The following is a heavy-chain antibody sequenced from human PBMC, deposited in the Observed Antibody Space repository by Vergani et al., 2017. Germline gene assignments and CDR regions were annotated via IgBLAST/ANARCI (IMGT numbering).Heavy chain of an antibody. CDR1: GYTFTGYY. CDR2: INPNSGGT. J-gene: IGHJ4*02. V-gene: IGHV1-2*02. CDR3: ARTEGTSWGDY. Sequence: QVQLVQSGAEVKKPGASVKVSCKASGYTFTGYYMHWVRQAPGQGLEWMGWINPNSGGTNYAQKFQGRITMTTDTSTSTAYMELRSLKSDDTAIYYCARTEGTSWGDYWGQGTLVTVSS. D-gene: IGHD6-13*01.